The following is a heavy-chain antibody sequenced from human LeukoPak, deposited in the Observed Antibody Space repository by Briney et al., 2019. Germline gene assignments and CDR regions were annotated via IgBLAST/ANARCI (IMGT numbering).Heavy chain of an antibody. V-gene: IGHV3-11*01. CDR3: ARDQDSSSWYDAFDI. D-gene: IGHD6-13*01. Sequence: GSLRLSCAASGFTFSDYYMSWIRQAPGKGLEWVSYISSSGSTIYYADSVKGRFTISRDNAKNSLYLQMNSLRAEDTAVYYCARDQDSSSWYDAFDIWGQGTMVTVSS. CDR2: ISSSGSTI. J-gene: IGHJ3*02. CDR1: GFTFSDYY.